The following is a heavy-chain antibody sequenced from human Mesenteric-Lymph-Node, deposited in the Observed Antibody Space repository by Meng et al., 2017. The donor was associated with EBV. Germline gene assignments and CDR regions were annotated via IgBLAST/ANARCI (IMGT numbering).Heavy chain of an antibody. J-gene: IGHJ4*02. D-gene: IGHD3-22*01. CDR2: IYHSENT. CDR1: GGSISSSNW. V-gene: IGHV4-4*02. Sequence: QVRLQESGPGLVKRSGTLSLTCAGSGGSISSSNWWSWVRQPPGKGLEWIGEIYHSENTNYNPSLKSRVTISVESSKNQFSLNLTSVTAADTAVYYCASVPTDYSHSRGEFDYWGQGTLVTVSS. CDR3: ASVPTDYSHSRGEFDY.